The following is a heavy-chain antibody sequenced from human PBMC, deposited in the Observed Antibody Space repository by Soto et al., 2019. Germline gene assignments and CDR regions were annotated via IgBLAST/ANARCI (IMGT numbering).Heavy chain of an antibody. V-gene: IGHV4-34*01. CDR3: ARGRSILTIDWGWFDP. Sequence: QVQLQQWGAGLLKPSETLSLTCAVYGGSFSGYYWSWIRQPPGKGLEWIGEINHSGSTNYNPSLKSRVTKSVDTSKNQFSLKLSSVTAADTAVYYCARGRSILTIDWGWFDPWGQGTLVTVSS. J-gene: IGHJ5*02. CDR1: GGSFSGYY. D-gene: IGHD7-27*01. CDR2: INHSGST.